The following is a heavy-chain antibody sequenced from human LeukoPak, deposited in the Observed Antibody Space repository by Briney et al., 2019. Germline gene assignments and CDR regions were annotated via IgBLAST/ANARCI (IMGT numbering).Heavy chain of an antibody. CDR3: AKMGRDGYILSPAVHIPYYFDY. J-gene: IGHJ4*02. CDR1: GFTFSSYA. CDR2: ISGSGGST. Sequence: PGGSLRLSCAASGFTFSSYAMSWVRQAPGKGLEWVSAISGSGGSTYYADSVKGRFTISRDNSKNTLYLQMNSLRAEDTAVYYCAKMGRDGYILSPAVHIPYYFDYWGQGTLVTVSS. D-gene: IGHD5-24*01. V-gene: IGHV3-23*01.